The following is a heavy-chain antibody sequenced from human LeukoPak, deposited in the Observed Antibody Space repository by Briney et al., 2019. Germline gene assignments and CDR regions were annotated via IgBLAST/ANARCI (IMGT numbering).Heavy chain of an antibody. CDR2: INHSGST. V-gene: IGHV4-34*01. D-gene: IGHD3-10*01. J-gene: IGHJ5*02. CDR1: GGSFSGYY. CDR3: ARGVRGPKKWFDP. Sequence: SETLSLTCAVCGGSFSGYYWSWIRQPPGKGLEWIGEINHSGSTNYNPSLKSRVTISVDTSKNQFSLKLSSVTAADTAVYYCARGVRGPKKWFDPWGQGTLVSVSS.